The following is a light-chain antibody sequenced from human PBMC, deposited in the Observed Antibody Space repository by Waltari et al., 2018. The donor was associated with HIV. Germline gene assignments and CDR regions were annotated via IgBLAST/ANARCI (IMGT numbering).Light chain of an antibody. CDR3: CSYAGSYSYV. CDR1: SSDVGGYTY. Sequence: QPALTQPRSVSGSPGQSFTISCTGTSSDVGGYTYVSWYQQHPGKAPKLMIYDVSKRPSGVPDRFSGSKSGNTASLTISGLQAEDEADYYCCSYAGSYSYVFGTGTKVTVL. J-gene: IGLJ1*01. V-gene: IGLV2-11*01. CDR2: DVS.